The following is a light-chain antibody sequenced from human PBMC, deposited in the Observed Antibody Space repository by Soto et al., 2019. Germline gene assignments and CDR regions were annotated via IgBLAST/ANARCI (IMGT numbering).Light chain of an antibody. J-gene: IGKJ5*01. CDR3: QQYNNWEIT. CDR1: QSVSSK. CDR2: GAS. V-gene: IGKV3D-15*01. Sequence: EMVMTQSPATLSVSPGERATLSCRASQSVSSKLAWYQQKPGQAPRLLIYGASTGATGIPARFSGSGSGTEFTLTISSLQSEDFAVYYCQQYNNWEITFGQGTRLEMK.